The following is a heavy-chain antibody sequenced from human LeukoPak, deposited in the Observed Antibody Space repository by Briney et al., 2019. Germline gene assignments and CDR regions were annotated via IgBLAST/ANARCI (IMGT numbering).Heavy chain of an antibody. J-gene: IGHJ4*02. CDR3: ARDSVGAPDR. Sequence: GGSLRLSCAASGFAFSGYYMSWIRQAPGKGLEWVSYISSLGSTIYYTDSVKGRFTISRDNAKNSLYLEMNSLRAEDTAVYYCARDSVGAPDRWGQGTLVTVSS. V-gene: IGHV3-11*04. D-gene: IGHD3-10*01. CDR1: GFAFSGYY. CDR2: ISSLGSTI.